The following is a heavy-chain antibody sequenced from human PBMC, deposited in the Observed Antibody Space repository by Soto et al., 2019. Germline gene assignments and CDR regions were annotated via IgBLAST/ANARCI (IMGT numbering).Heavy chain of an antibody. CDR2: INTNSGDT. D-gene: IGHD2-15*01. CDR1: GYTFTGYY. Sequence: GASVKVSCKASGYTFTGYYMHWVRQAPGQGLEWMGWINTNSGDTKYPQKFQGRVTMTRDTSITTVYMSLTGLKSDDTAVYYCARDLARGGGPVAFDFWGQGTLVTVSS. V-gene: IGHV1-2*02. CDR3: ARDLARGGGPVAFDF. J-gene: IGHJ3*01.